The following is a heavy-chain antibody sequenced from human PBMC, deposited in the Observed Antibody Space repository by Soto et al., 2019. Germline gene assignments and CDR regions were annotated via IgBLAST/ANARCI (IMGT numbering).Heavy chain of an antibody. D-gene: IGHD2-2*01. V-gene: IGHV4-59*08. CDR3: ARALDCSSTSCYPNNWFDP. CDR2: IYYSGST. CDR1: GGSISSYY. Sequence: SETLSLTCTVSGGSISSYYWSWIRQPPGKGLEWIGYIYYSGSTNYNSSLKSRVTISVDTSKNQFSLKLSSVTAADTAVYYCARALDCSSTSCYPNNWFDPWGQGTLVTVSS. J-gene: IGHJ5*02.